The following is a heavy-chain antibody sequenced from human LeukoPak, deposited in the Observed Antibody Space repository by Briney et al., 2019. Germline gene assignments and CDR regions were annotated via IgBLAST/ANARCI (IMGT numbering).Heavy chain of an antibody. CDR2: ISSGGSSI. J-gene: IGHJ4*02. D-gene: IGHD2-15*01. CDR3: ARYDRGVVAEGY. V-gene: IGHV3-11*01. CDR1: GFTFSDYY. Sequence: PGGSLRLSCAASGFTFSDYYMNWIRQAPGKGLEWISYISSGGSSIDYADSVKGRFTISRDNAKKSLYLQMNSLRAEDTAVYYCARYDRGVVAEGYWGQGTLVTVSS.